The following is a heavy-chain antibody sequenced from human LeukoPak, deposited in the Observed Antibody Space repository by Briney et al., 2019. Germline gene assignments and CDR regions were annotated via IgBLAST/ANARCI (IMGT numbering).Heavy chain of an antibody. V-gene: IGHV1-18*04. D-gene: IGHD5-12*01. CDR2: ISAYSGKT. J-gene: IGHJ4*02. CDR3: ARGYSGYGPHDY. Sequence: ASVTVSCKASYYSFTSYGISWVRQAPGQGLEWMGWISAYSGKTSYAQNLQGRVTVTKDTSTTTAYMELRSLRSDDTAVYYCARGYSGYGPHDYWGQGTLVTVSS. CDR1: YYSFTSYG.